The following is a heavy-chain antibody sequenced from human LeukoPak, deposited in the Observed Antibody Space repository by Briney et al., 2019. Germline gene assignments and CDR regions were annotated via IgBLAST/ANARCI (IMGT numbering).Heavy chain of an antibody. D-gene: IGHD1-26*01. CDR1: GFTFSNYD. CDR2: IGFAGDT. CDR3: ARGADGAYDY. V-gene: IGHV3-13*04. Sequence: PGGSLRLFCAASGFTFSNYDMHWVRPTIGKGLEWVSIIGFAGDTYYPGSVRGRFTISRENAKNSLYLQMNSLRVEDTALYFCARGADGAYDYWGQGTLVTVSS. J-gene: IGHJ4*02.